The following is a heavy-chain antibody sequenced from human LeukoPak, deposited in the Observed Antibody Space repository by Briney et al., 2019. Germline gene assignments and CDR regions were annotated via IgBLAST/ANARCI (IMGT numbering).Heavy chain of an antibody. D-gene: IGHD4-23*01. CDR3: ARDSVDYGGNSYAFDI. CDR2: ISGSGGST. J-gene: IGHJ3*02. Sequence: GGSLRLSCAASGFTFSSYAMSWVRQAPGKGLEWVSAISGSGGSTYYADSVKGRFTISRDNSKNTLYLQMNSLRAEDTAVYYCARDSVDYGGNSYAFDIWGQGTMVTVSS. V-gene: IGHV3-23*01. CDR1: GFTFSSYA.